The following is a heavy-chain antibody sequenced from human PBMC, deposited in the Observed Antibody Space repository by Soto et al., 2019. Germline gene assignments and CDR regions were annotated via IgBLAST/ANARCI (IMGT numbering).Heavy chain of an antibody. CDR2: IDPSDSYT. J-gene: IGHJ6*02. CDR3: ASGTTVVTRYYYYYGMDV. CDR1: GYGFTSYW. V-gene: IGHV5-10-1*01. D-gene: IGHD4-17*01. Sequence: PGESLKISCKGSGYGFTSYWISWVRQMPGKGLEWMGRIDPSDSYTNYSPSFQGHVTISADKSISTAYLQWSSLKASDNAMYYCASGTTVVTRYYYYYGMDVWGQGTTVTVSS.